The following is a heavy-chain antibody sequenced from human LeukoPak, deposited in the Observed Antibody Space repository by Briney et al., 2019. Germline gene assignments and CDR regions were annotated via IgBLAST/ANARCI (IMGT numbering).Heavy chain of an antibody. CDR1: GFSFSTYY. D-gene: IGHD4-17*01. CDR2: LWPEGSDK. Sequence: GGSLRLSCAASGFSFSTYYMSWVRQGPGKGLEWVTTLWPEGSDKRYVDSVRDRFTISRDNAKNSLYLQMDSLSAEDTAVYYCARLFGGVTTFDYWGQGALVTVSS. CDR3: ARLFGGVTTFDY. V-gene: IGHV3-7*01. J-gene: IGHJ4*02.